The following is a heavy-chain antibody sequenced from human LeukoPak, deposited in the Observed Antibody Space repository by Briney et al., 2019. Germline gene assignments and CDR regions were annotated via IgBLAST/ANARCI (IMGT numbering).Heavy chain of an antibody. Sequence: GGSLRLSCAASGFSFENYNMNWVRQAPGKGLEWVAYINVITGYIYYADSLKGRFTISRDNAKNSLYLQMNSLRAEDTAVYYCARDRDPGYNDSSGYRRVNAFDIWGQGTMVTVSS. CDR3: ARDRDPGYNDSSGYRRVNAFDI. CDR2: INVITGYI. D-gene: IGHD3-22*01. J-gene: IGHJ3*02. V-gene: IGHV3-21*01. CDR1: GFSFENYN.